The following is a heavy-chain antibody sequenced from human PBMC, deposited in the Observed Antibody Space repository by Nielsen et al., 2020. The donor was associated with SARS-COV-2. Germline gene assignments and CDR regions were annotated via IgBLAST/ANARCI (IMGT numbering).Heavy chain of an antibody. J-gene: IGHJ4*02. CDR3: ARAPRGYSSHVDY. Sequence: GESLKISCAASGFTFSSYSMNWVRQAPGKGLEWVSSISSSSSYIYYADSVKGRFTISRDNAKNSLYLQMNSPRAEDTAVYYCARAPRGYSSHVDYWGQGTLVTVSS. V-gene: IGHV3-21*01. D-gene: IGHD5-18*01. CDR2: ISSSSSYI. CDR1: GFTFSSYS.